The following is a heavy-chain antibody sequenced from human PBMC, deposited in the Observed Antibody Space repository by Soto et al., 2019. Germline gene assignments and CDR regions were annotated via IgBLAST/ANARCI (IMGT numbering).Heavy chain of an antibody. Sequence: PSETLSLTCTVSGGSISSSSYYWGWIRQPPGKGLEWIGSIYYSGSTYYNPSLKSRVTISVDTSKNQFSLKLSSVTAADTAVYYCARLRMTIFGVVISSGIYYGMDVWGQGTTVT. CDR1: GGSISSSSYY. D-gene: IGHD3-3*01. V-gene: IGHV4-39*01. J-gene: IGHJ6*02. CDR2: IYYSGST. CDR3: ARLRMTIFGVVISSGIYYGMDV.